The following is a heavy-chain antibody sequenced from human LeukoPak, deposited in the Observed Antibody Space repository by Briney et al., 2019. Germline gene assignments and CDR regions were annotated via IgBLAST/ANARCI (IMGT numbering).Heavy chain of an antibody. CDR3: ARAGIYDSSGYYSAGFDY. CDR2: IYYSGST. V-gene: IGHV4-31*03. J-gene: IGHJ4*02. D-gene: IGHD3-22*01. Sequence: PSETLSLTCTVSGGSISSGGYYWSWIRQHPGTGLEWIGYIYYSGSTYYNPSLKSRVTISVDTSKNQFSLKLSSVTAADTAVYYCARAGIYDSSGYYSAGFDYWGQGTLVTVSS. CDR1: GGSISSGGYY.